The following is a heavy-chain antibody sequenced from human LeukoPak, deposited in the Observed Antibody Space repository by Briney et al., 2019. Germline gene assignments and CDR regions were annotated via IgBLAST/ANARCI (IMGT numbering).Heavy chain of an antibody. CDR2: IYHSGSI. CDR3: ARCHSNGWTFEA. Sequence: PSGTLSLTCTVSGYSISSGYYWGWIRHPPGKGLEWIGRIYHSGSISYNPSLKSRVTISVDTSKNQFSLKLSSVTAADTAVYYCARCHSNGWTFEAWGQGTLVTVSS. V-gene: IGHV4-38-2*02. D-gene: IGHD6-19*01. CDR1: GYSISSGYY. J-gene: IGHJ5*02.